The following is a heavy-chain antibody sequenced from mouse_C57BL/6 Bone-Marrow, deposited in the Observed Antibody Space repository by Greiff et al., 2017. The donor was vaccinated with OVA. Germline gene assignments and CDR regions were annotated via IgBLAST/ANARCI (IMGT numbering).Heavy chain of an antibody. CDR2: IDPENGDT. CDR3: TAYGNLDN. CDR1: GFNIKDDS. D-gene: IGHD2-1*01. J-gene: IGHJ2*01. Sequence: VQLQQSGAELVRPGASVKLSCTASGFNIKDDSMHWVKQRPEQGLEWIGWIDPENGDTEYASKFQGKATITADTSSNTAYLQLSSLTSKDAAVYYCTAYGNLDNGGKGTTLTVSS. V-gene: IGHV14-4*01.